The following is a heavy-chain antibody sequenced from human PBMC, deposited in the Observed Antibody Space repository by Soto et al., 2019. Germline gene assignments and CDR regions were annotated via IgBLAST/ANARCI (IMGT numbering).Heavy chain of an antibody. D-gene: IGHD3-22*01. CDR1: GFTFSSYA. V-gene: IGHV3-23*01. Sequence: GGSLRLSCAASGFTFSSYAMSWVRQAPGKGLEWVSAISGSGGSTYYADSVKGRFTISRDNSKNTLYLQMNSLRAEDTAVYYCAKIWGRGYDSSGYYRRAYYFDYWGQGTLVTVSS. J-gene: IGHJ4*02. CDR2: ISGSGGST. CDR3: AKIWGRGYDSSGYYRRAYYFDY.